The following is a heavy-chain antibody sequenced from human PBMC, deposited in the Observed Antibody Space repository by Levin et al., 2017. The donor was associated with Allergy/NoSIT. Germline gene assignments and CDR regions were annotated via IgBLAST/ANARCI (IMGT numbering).Heavy chain of an antibody. V-gene: IGHV1-2*02. CDR2: INPNSGGT. D-gene: IGHD6-6*01. J-gene: IGHJ4*02. Sequence: ASVKVSCKASGYTFTGYYMHWVRQAPGQGLEWMGWINPNSGGTNYAQKFQGRVTMTRDTSINTAYMELSRLRSDDTAVYYCARDREGGSTSSDYWGQGTLVTVSS. CDR1: GYTFTGYY. CDR3: ARDREGGSTSSDY.